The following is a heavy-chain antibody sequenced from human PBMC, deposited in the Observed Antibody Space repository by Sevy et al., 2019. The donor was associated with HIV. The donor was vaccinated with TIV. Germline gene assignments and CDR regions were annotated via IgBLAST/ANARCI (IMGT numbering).Heavy chain of an antibody. CDR3: ARGVEGVVPSPIIGLGPWAKYWSFDL. CDR2: VSH. J-gene: IGHJ2*01. V-gene: IGHV4-34*01. CDR1: RGSFSGFS. Sequence: SETLSLTCAVSRGSFSGFSWNWIRQPPGKGLEWIGEVSHYSPSLKSRATISLDTSKNQFSQKLHSVTAADTALYFCARGVEGVVPSPIIGLGPWAKYWSFDLWGRGTLVTVSS. D-gene: IGHD2-2*02.